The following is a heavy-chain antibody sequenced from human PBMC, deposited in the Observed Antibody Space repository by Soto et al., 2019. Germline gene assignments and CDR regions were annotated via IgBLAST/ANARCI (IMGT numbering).Heavy chain of an antibody. Sequence: QGQLVQSGVEVKKPGASVKVSCTASGNTFTNFGVTWVRQAPGQGLEWMGWISPNTDDPSYAQKFKGRVTMTADTSTSTAHMELRSLPSDDTAAYFCARVAITLIRGVKVDFYSMDVWGQGTTVTVSS. CDR2: ISPNTDDP. D-gene: IGHD3-10*01. CDR1: GNTFTNFG. J-gene: IGHJ6*02. CDR3: ARVAITLIRGVKVDFYSMDV. V-gene: IGHV1-18*01.